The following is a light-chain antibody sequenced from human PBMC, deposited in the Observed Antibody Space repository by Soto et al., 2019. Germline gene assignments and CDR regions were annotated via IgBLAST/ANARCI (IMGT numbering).Light chain of an antibody. CDR3: QQYADWPPIT. J-gene: IGKJ5*01. Sequence: EVVMEQSPATLSVSPGERATLSCRASQDVGSYLAWYQQKPGQGPRLLIHGASTRASGVPARFSASGSGTEFTLTISSLQSEDFAVYYCQQYADWPPITFGQGTRLEIK. CDR2: GAS. V-gene: IGKV3D-15*01. CDR1: QDVGSY.